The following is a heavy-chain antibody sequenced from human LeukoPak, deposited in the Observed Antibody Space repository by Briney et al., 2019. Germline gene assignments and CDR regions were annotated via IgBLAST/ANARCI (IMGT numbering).Heavy chain of an antibody. CDR2: ISSSSSYI. J-gene: IGHJ4*02. V-gene: IGHV3-21*01. CDR1: GFTFSSYS. CDR3: ARDGNSYVYLDY. D-gene: IGHD5-18*01. Sequence: GGSLRLSCAASGFTFSSYSMNWVRQAPGKGLEWVSSISSSSSYIYYADSVKGRFTISRDNAKNSLYLKMNSLRAEDTAVYYCARDGNSYVYLDYGGKGTLVTVSS.